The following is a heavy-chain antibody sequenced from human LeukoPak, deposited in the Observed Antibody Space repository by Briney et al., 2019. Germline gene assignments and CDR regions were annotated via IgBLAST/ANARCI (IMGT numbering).Heavy chain of an antibody. CDR1: GFTFSSYA. CDR2: ISGGGGIT. J-gene: IGHJ4*02. CDR3: AKDREGLSSGYDLEYFDY. D-gene: IGHD5-12*01. Sequence: GGSLRLSCAASGFTFSSYAMNWVRQAPGKGLEWVSAISGGGGITYYADSVKGRFTISRDNSKITLFLQMNSLRAEDTAVYYCAKDREGLSSGYDLEYFDYWGQGTLVTVSS. V-gene: IGHV3-23*01.